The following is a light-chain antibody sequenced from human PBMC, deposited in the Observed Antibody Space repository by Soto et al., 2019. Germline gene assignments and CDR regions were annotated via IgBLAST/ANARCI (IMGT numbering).Light chain of an antibody. J-gene: IGKJ1*01. V-gene: IGKV1-33*01. CDR3: QQYDNLPPTCT. Sequence: DIQMTQSPASLSASVGNRVTITCQASQDIATYLNWYQQKPGKAPNLLIYDASNLETGVPSRFSVGGSGTHFTFTISIPQPDDIATYYCQQYDNLPPTCTFGQGTKVEIE. CDR2: DAS. CDR1: QDIATY.